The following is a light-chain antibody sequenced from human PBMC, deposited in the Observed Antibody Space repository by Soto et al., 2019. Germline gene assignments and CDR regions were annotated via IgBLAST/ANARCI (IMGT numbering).Light chain of an antibody. V-gene: IGKV1-5*03. Sequence: DTQMTQSPSTLSASVGDRVTITCRASQSIGSWLAWYQQKTGKAPKLLIYKTSILENGVPSRFSGSGSGTEFTLSISSLHPDDVATYYCHQYNSYWTFGQGTKVEIK. CDR3: HQYNSYWT. CDR2: KTS. J-gene: IGKJ1*01. CDR1: QSIGSW.